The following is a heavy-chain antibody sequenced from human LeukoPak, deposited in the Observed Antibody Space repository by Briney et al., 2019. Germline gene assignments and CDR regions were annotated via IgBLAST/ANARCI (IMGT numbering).Heavy chain of an antibody. Sequence: ASVKVSCKASGYTFTSYGISWVRQAPGQGLEWMGWISAYNGNTNYAQKLQGRVTMTTDTSTSTAYMELRSLRSEDTAVYYCASHCSSTSCYEGAFDIWGQGTMVTVSS. CDR2: ISAYNGNT. CDR3: ASHCSSTSCYEGAFDI. CDR1: GYTFTSYG. J-gene: IGHJ3*02. V-gene: IGHV1-18*01. D-gene: IGHD2-2*01.